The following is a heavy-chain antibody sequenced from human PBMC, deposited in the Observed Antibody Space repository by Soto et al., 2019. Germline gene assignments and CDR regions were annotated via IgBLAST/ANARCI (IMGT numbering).Heavy chain of an antibody. CDR2: IYYTGTT. CDR3: ARLSILLWHRLDS. CDR1: GGSISNANYY. Sequence: TLSLTCTVSGGSISNANYYWSWIRHRPGKGLEWIGYIYYTGTTYYSPSLESRVAISVDTSQNQFSLKLGAVTAADTAVYFCARLSILLWHRLDSWGQGTLDTVSS. D-gene: IGHD5-18*01. V-gene: IGHV4-31*03. J-gene: IGHJ4*02.